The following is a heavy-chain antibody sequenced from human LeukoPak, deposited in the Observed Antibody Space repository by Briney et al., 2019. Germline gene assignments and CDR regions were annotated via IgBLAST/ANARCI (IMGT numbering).Heavy chain of an antibody. Sequence: SETLSLTCTVSGGSISSYYWSWIRQPAGKGLEWIGRIYTSGSTIYNPSLKSRVTMSVDTSKNQFSLKLSSVTAADTAVYYCARGGIAVAGTRRWYAFDIWGQGTMVTVSS. J-gene: IGHJ3*02. D-gene: IGHD6-19*01. CDR1: GGSISSYY. CDR3: ARGGIAVAGTRRWYAFDI. V-gene: IGHV4-4*07. CDR2: IYTSGST.